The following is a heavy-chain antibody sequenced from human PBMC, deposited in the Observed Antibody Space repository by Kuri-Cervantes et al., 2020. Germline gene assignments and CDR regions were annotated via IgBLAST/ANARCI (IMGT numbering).Heavy chain of an antibody. CDR2: IYYSGST. Sequence: LSLSCTVSGVPVSSGSYYWSWIRKPPGKGLVWIGYIYYSGSTNDNPSLNSRVTISVDTTKNQFSLQLSSVTAADTTVYDCASDIRIGDPAMVLYWWFDPWGQGTLVTVSS. CDR3: ASDIRIGDPAMVLYWWFDP. D-gene: IGHD5-18*01. CDR1: GVPVSSGSYY. V-gene: IGHV4-61*01. J-gene: IGHJ5*02.